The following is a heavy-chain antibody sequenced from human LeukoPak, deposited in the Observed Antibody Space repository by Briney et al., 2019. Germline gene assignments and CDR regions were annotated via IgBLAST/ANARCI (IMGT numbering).Heavy chain of an antibody. D-gene: IGHD6-13*01. CDR2: ISSSGSTI. V-gene: IGHV3-48*03. CDR3: ARAAAAGTVDY. J-gene: IGHJ4*02. CDR1: GFTFSSYE. Sequence: PGGPLRLSCAASGFTFSSYEMNWVRQAPGKGLEWVSYISSSGSTIYYADSVKGRFTISRDNAKNSLYLQMNSLRVEDTAVNYCARAAAAGTVDYWGQGTLVTVSS.